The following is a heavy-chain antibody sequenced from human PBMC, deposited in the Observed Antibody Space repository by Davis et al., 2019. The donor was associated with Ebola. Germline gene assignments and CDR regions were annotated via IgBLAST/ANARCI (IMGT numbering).Heavy chain of an antibody. V-gene: IGHV4-59*11. CDR1: GGSFSGHS. Sequence: GSLRLSCAVYGGSFSGHSWNWVRQPPGRGLEWIGNIYYSGTTNLNPSLKSRVTISGDTSKNQFSLKLNSVTAADTAMYYCARTPQYTSYGSYFDYWGQGALVTVSS. D-gene: IGHD1-26*01. CDR3: ARTPQYTSYGSYFDY. J-gene: IGHJ4*02. CDR2: IYYSGTT.